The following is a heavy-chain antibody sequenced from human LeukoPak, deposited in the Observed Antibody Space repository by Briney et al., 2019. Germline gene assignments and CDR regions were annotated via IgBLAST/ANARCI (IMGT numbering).Heavy chain of an antibody. CDR3: ARERIKYYDSSDNDY. Sequence: GASVKVSCKASGGTFSSYAISWVRQAPGQGLEWMGRIIPILGIANYAQKFQGRVTITADKSTSTAYMELSSLRSEDTAVYYCARERIKYYDSSDNDYWGQGTLVTVSS. CDR2: IIPILGIA. J-gene: IGHJ4*02. CDR1: GGTFSSYA. V-gene: IGHV1-69*04. D-gene: IGHD3-22*01.